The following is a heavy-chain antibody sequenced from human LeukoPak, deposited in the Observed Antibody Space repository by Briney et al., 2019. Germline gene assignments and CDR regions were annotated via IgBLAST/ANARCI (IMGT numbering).Heavy chain of an antibody. CDR3: AKDLVVGISGGAFDI. CDR2: INWNGGST. CDR1: GFTFDDYG. D-gene: IGHD3-22*01. J-gene: IGHJ3*02. V-gene: IGHV3-20*04. Sequence: PGGSLRLSCAASGFTFDDYGMSWVRQAPGKGLEWVSGINWNGGSTGYADSVKGRFTISRDNAKNSLYLQMNSLRAEDMALYYCAKDLVVGISGGAFDIWGQGTMVTVSS.